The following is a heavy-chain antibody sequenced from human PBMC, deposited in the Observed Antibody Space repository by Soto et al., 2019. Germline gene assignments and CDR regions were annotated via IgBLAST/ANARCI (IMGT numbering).Heavy chain of an antibody. Sequence: AGTLSLTCTVSGGSISSYYWSWIRQPPGKGLEWIGYIYYSGSTNYNPSLKSRVTISVDTSKNQFSLKLTSVTAADTAVYYCARRGLYSSGREYYYYGMDVWGKGTTVTVSS. V-gene: IGHV4-59*01. CDR3: ARRGLYSSGREYYYYGMDV. CDR2: IYYSGST. CDR1: GGSISSYY. J-gene: IGHJ6*04. D-gene: IGHD6-19*01.